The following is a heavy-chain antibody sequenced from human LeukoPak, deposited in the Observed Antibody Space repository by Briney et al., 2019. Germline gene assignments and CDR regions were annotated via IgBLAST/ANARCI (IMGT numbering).Heavy chain of an antibody. V-gene: IGHV1-69*13. Sequence: ASVKVSCKASGYTFTDYAISWVRQAPGQGLGWMGGIIPIFGTANYAQKFQGRVTITADESTSTAYMELSSLRSEDTAVYYCARDGSGQLVLGWFDPWGQGTLVTVSS. J-gene: IGHJ5*02. D-gene: IGHD6-13*01. CDR2: IIPIFGTA. CDR3: ARDGSGQLVLGWFDP. CDR1: GYTFTDYA.